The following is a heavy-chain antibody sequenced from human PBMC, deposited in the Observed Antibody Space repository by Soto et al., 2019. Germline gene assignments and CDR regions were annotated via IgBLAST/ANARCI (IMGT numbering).Heavy chain of an antibody. V-gene: IGHV3-9*01. Sequence: EVQLVESGGGLVQPGRSLRLACAASGFTFDDYAMHWVLQGPGKGLEWVSGISWNSGRIDYADSVKGRFTISRDNAKKSLYRQMNSLRGEDTALYYCAKDIREYGSGWTCFDNWGQGTLVNVSS. D-gene: IGHD6-19*01. J-gene: IGHJ4*02. CDR3: AKDIREYGSGWTCFDN. CDR2: ISWNSGRI. CDR1: GFTFDDYA.